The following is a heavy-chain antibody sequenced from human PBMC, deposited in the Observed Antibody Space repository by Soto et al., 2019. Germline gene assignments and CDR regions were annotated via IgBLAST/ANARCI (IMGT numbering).Heavy chain of an antibody. J-gene: IGHJ6*03. D-gene: IGHD3-10*01. CDR2: IDKVVTDS. Sequence: EVQLVESGGGLVQPGGSLRLSCEASEFTFSGRSVHWVPQAPGKGLVWVSGIDKVVTDSTYADSVKGRFTSSRDNAKNTVDLQMISLRVEATAVYYWARGWFGPDVWGKGTTVTVSS. CDR1: EFTFSGRS. CDR3: ARGWFGPDV. V-gene: IGHV3-74*01.